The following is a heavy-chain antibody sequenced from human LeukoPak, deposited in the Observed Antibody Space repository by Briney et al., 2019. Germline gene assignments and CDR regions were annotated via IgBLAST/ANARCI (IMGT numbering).Heavy chain of an antibody. CDR1: GFTFSSYG. V-gene: IGHV3-30*02. D-gene: IGHD1-7*01. J-gene: IGHJ4*02. Sequence: GGSLRLSCAASGFTFSSYGMHWVRQAPGKGLEWVAFIRYDGSNKYYAVSVKGRFTISRDNSKDTLYLQMNSLRAEDTAVYYCAKDTYNWNYSSEDYFDYWGQGTLVTVSS. CDR2: IRYDGSNK. CDR3: AKDTYNWNYSSEDYFDY.